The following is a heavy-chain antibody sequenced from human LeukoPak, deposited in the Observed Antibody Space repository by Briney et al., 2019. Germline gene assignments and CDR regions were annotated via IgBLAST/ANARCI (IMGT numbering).Heavy chain of an antibody. CDR2: INPKSGGT. Sequence: GASVKVSCKASGYTFKDYYIHWVRQAPGHGLEWMGWINPKSGGTNYAEKFQGRVTMTRDTSISTAYMELSRLRSDDTAVYFCARAYSAYDWGYWGQGTLVTVSS. V-gene: IGHV1-2*02. CDR1: GYTFKDYY. J-gene: IGHJ4*02. D-gene: IGHD5-12*01. CDR3: ARAYSAYDWGY.